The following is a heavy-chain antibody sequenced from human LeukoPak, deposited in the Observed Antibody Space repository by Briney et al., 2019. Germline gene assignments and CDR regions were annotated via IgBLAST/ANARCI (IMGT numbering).Heavy chain of an antibody. D-gene: IGHD6-6*01. J-gene: IGHJ6*03. CDR2: IKQDGSEK. Sequence: GGSLRLSCAASGFTFSIYWMSWVRQAPGKGLEWVANIKQDGSEKYYVDSVKGRFTISRDNAKNSLYLQMNSLRAEDTAVYYCARAVRAYYYYMDVWGKGTTVTVSS. V-gene: IGHV3-7*01. CDR1: GFTFSIYW. CDR3: ARAVRAYYYYMDV.